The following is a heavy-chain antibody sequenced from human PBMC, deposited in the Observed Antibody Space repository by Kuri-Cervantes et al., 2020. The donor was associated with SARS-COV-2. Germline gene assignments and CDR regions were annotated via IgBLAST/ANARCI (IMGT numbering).Heavy chain of an antibody. Sequence: SETLSLTCTVSGGSIGGYYWSYIRQSPGRGLEWIGHIYSSGRTNYNPSLKSRVTISVDTSKNQFPLKLSSVTAADTAVYYCARARSSGWEDDAFDIWGQGTLVTVSS. CDR3: ARARSSGWEDDAFDI. D-gene: IGHD6-19*01. CDR2: IYSSGRT. CDR1: GGSIGGYY. J-gene: IGHJ3*02. V-gene: IGHV4-59*12.